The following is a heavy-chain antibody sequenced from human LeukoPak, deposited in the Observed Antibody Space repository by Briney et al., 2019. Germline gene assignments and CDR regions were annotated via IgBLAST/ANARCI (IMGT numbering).Heavy chain of an antibody. Sequence: GGSLRLSCAASGFTVSSNYMSWVRHAPGKGLEGVSVIYSGGSTYYAEAVTGRFTISRDNSKNTRYLQMNKQRAEDTAVYYCASCIAAADPYYFDSSGQGTLFTVSS. D-gene: IGHD6-13*01. J-gene: IGHJ4*02. CDR3: ASCIAAADPYYFDS. V-gene: IGHV3-53*01. CDR2: IYSGGST. CDR1: GFTVSSNY.